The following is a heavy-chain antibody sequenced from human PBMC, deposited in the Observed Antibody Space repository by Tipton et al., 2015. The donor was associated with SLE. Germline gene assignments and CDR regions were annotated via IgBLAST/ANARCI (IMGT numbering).Heavy chain of an antibody. Sequence: GSLRLSCAASGFTFDDYTMHWVRQAPGKGLEWVSLISWDGGSTYYADSVKGRFTIYRDNSKNSLYLQMNSLRTEDPALYYCAKAPLDYWGQGTLVTVSS. CDR3: AKAPLDY. CDR2: ISWDGGST. V-gene: IGHV3-43*01. CDR1: GFTFDDYT. J-gene: IGHJ4*02.